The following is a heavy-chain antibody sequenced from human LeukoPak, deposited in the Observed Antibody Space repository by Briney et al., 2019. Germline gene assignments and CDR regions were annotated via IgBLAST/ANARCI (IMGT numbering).Heavy chain of an antibody. CDR2: IYYSGST. CDR3: ARHDPFDSSGYYVDY. CDR1: GGSISSYY. Sequence: PSETLSLTCTVPGGSISSYYWSWIRQPPGKGLGWIGHIYYSGSTNYNPSLKSRVTISVDTSKNQFSLKLSSVTAADTAVYYCARHDPFDSSGYYVDYWGQGTLVTVSS. V-gene: IGHV4-59*08. J-gene: IGHJ4*02. D-gene: IGHD3-22*01.